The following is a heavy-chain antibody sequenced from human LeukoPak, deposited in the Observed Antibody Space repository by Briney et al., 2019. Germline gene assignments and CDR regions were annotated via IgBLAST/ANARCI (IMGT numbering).Heavy chain of an antibody. CDR2: ISGSGGST. J-gene: IGHJ6*03. CDR1: GFTFSSYG. CDR3: ARDAAAAGMRYYYYYYMDV. Sequence: GGTLRLSCAASGFTFSSYGMCWVRQAPGKGLEWVSAISGSGGSTYYADSVKGRFTISRDNSKNTLYLQMNSLRAEDTAVYYCARDAAAAGMRYYYYYYMDVWGKGTTVTVSS. V-gene: IGHV3-23*01. D-gene: IGHD6-13*01.